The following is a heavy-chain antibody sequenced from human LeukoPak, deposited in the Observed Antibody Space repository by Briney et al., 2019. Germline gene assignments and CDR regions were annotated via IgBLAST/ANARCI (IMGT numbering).Heavy chain of an antibody. CDR2: IIPIFGTA. D-gene: IGHD1-7*01. CDR3: AREGLGITGTELAVGYL. V-gene: IGHV1-69*05. J-gene: IGHJ4*02. Sequence: ASVKVSRKASGGTFSSYAISWVRQAPGQGLEWMGRIIPIFGTANYAQKFQGRVTITTDESTSTAYMELSSPRSEDTAVYYCAREGLGITGTELAVGYLWGQGTLVAVSS. CDR1: GGTFSSYA.